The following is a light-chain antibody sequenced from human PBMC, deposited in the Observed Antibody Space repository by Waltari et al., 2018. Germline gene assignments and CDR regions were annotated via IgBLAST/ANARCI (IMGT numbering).Light chain of an antibody. J-gene: IGLJ2*01. CDR1: SGHSSYA. CDR3: QTWGTGFVI. Sequence: QPVVTQSSSASASLGASVKLTCTLDSGHSSYAVAWYQLQAEKGPRFLVQFNSDGSHSKGDEFAFRFSGSISGAGRFLSISSVQSEDEAAYYWQTWGTGFVIFGGGTKLTVL. CDR2: FNSDGSH. V-gene: IGLV4-69*02.